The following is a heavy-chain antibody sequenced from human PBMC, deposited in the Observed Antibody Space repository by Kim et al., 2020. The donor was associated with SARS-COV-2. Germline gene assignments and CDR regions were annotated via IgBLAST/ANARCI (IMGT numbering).Heavy chain of an antibody. V-gene: IGHV3-23*01. CDR2: ISGSGGST. D-gene: IGHD3-22*01. J-gene: IGHJ4*02. CDR3: AKSPHSSGYLYYFDY. Sequence: GGSLRLSCAASGFTFSSYAMSWVRQAPGKGLEWVSAISGSGGSTYYADSVKGRFTISRDNSKNTLYLQMNSLRAEDTAVYYCAKSPHSSGYLYYFDYWGQGTLVTVSS. CDR1: GFTFSSYA.